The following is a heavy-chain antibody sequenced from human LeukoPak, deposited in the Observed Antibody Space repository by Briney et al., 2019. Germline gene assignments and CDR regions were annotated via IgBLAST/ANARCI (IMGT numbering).Heavy chain of an antibody. CDR1: GYTFTSYD. CDR2: MNPNSGNT. V-gene: IGHV1-8*03. J-gene: IGHJ4*02. Sequence: ASVKVSCKASGYTFTSYDINWVRQATGQGLEWMGWMNPNSGNTGYAQKFQGRVTITRNTSISTAYMELSSLRSEDTAVYYCARDPRIVGASYIDYWGQGTLVTVSS. CDR3: ARDPRIVGASYIDY. D-gene: IGHD1-26*01.